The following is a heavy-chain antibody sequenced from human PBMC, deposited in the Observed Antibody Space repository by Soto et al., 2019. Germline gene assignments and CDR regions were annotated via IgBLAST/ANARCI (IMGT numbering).Heavy chain of an antibody. J-gene: IGHJ4*02. D-gene: IGHD6-13*01. CDR1: GYTFSGFY. Sequence: GDEVKVSCKASGYTFSGFYMNWVRQAPGQGLEWMGWINPNSGGTKPAEKFQGRVTMTRDTSISTAYMELSRLTSDDTAVYYCASAAVTGTAGLDFWGQGTQFTVSS. CDR3: ASAAVTGTAGLDF. V-gene: IGHV1-2*02. CDR2: INPNSGGT.